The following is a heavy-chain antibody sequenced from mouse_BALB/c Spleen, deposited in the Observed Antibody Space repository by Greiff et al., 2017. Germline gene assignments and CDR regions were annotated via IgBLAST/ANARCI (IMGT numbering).Heavy chain of an antibody. J-gene: IGHJ2*01. CDR1: GYSITSGYY. CDR2: ISYDGSN. CDR3: AGTRNFDY. V-gene: IGHV3-6*02. Sequence: EVQLQQSGPGLVKPSQSLSLTCSVTGYSITSGYYWNWIRQFPGNKLEWMGYISYDGSNNYNPSLKNRISITRDTYKNQFFLKLNSVTTEDTATYYCAGTRNFDYWGQGTTLTVSS.